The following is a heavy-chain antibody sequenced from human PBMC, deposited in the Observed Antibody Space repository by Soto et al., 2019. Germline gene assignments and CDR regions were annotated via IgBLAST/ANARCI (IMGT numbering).Heavy chain of an antibody. CDR2: VIPIFGTG. J-gene: IGHJ3*02. V-gene: IGHV1-69*01. CDR1: GGPFSSYA. D-gene: IGHD1-26*01. CDR3: ARGYLVGATSDRPCYAFDI. Sequence: QVQLVQSGAEVKKPGSSVKVSFKASGGPFSSYAISWVRQAPGQVLEWMGGVIPIFGTGKYAQKFRGRVTITADESTSKAYMALNRLRSEDTAVYYCARGYLVGATSDRPCYAFDIWGQGTMVTVSS.